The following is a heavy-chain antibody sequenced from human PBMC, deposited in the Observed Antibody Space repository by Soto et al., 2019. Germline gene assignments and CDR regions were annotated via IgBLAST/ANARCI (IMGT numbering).Heavy chain of an antibody. CDR2: ITPFNGDT. V-gene: IGHV1-18*04. J-gene: IGHJ4*02. CDR3: ARVRVVVGATIDF. CDR1: GYTFSSNS. Sequence: QVQLVQSGSEVKKPGASVKVSCKASGYTFSSNSIHWVRQAPGQGLEWMGWITPFNGDTSYAQKFQGRVTMTTDTSTSTVFMELRSLRFDDTAVYYCARVRVVVGATIDFWGQGTLVTVSS. D-gene: IGHD2-15*01.